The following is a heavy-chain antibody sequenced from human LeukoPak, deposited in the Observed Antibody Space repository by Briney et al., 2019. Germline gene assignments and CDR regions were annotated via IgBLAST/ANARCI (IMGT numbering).Heavy chain of an antibody. D-gene: IGHD6-19*01. CDR3: ARDSYSSGWYGDY. V-gene: IGHV3-30*03. CDR2: ISYDGSNK. CDR1: GFTFSSYG. J-gene: IGHJ4*02. Sequence: PGGSLRLSCAASGFTFSSYGMHWVRQAPGKGLEWVAVISYDGSNKYYADSVKGRFTISRDNSKNTLYLQMNSLRAEDTAVYYCARDSYSSGWYGDYWGQGTLVTVSS.